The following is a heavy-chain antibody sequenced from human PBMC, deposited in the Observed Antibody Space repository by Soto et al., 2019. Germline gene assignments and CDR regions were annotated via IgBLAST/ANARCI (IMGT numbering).Heavy chain of an antibody. CDR1: GGSICSYY. CDR2: IYYSGST. J-gene: IGHJ3*02. D-gene: IGHD2-2*01. V-gene: IGHV4-59*01. CDR3: ARGRGGWFINQLLNAFDI. Sequence: SETPSITCTVCGGSICSYYWSWIRQQPGKGLEWIGYIYYSGSTNYNPSLKSRVTISVDTSKNQFSLKLSSVTAADTAVYYCARGRGGWFINQLLNAFDIWGQGTMVTVSS.